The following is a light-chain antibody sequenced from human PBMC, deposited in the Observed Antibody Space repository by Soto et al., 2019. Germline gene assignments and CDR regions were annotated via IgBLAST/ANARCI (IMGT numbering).Light chain of an antibody. V-gene: IGLV2-14*01. J-gene: IGLJ6*01. CDR1: SSDVGGYNY. Sequence: QSALTQPASVSGSPGQSITISCTGTSSDVGGYNYVSWYQQHPGRAPKVMIYDVSSRPSGVSNRFSGSKSGNTASLTISGLQAEDEADYCCSSYTRSSTFVFGSGTKVTVL. CDR3: SSYTRSSTFV. CDR2: DVS.